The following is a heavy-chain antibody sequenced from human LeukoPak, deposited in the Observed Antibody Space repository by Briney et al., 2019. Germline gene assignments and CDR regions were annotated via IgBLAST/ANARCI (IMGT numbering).Heavy chain of an antibody. CDR1: GVTFRSYG. CDR2: ISSDGNDR. V-gene: IGHV3-30*03. J-gene: IGHJ4*02. D-gene: IGHD5-12*01. Sequence: GGSLRLSCAASGVTFRSYGMHWVRQAPGKGLEWVALISSDGNDRLYGDSVRGRFTISRDDSKSTLYLQMYSLRAEDTAVYYCTTKVIRGNSGDDYDDWGQGTLVTVSS. CDR3: TTKVIRGNSGDDYDD.